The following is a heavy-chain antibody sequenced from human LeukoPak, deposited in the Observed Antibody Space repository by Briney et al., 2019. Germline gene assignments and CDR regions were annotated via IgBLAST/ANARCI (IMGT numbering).Heavy chain of an antibody. CDR1: GGSISSYY. CDR2: IYYSGST. CDR3: ARLQQLVLVQH. V-gene: IGHV4-39*07. Sequence: SETLSLTCTVSGGSISSYYWGWIRQPPGKGLEWIGSIYYSGSTYYNPSLKSRVTISVDTSKNQFSLKLSSVTAADTAVYYCARLQQLVLVQHWGQGTLVTVSS. J-gene: IGHJ1*01. D-gene: IGHD6-13*01.